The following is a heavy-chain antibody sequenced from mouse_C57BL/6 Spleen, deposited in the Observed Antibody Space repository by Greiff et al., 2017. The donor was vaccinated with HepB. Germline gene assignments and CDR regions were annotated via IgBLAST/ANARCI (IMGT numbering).Heavy chain of an antibody. CDR1: GYTFTDYY. V-gene: IGHV1-26*01. CDR3: ARKGYDGYYYFDY. Sequence: EVQLQQSGPELVKPGASVKISCKASGYTFTDYYMNWVKQSHGKSLEWIGDINPNNGGTSYNQKFKGKATLTVDKSSSTAYMELSSLTSEDSAVYYCARKGYDGYYYFDYWGQGTTLTVSS. D-gene: IGHD2-3*01. J-gene: IGHJ2*01. CDR2: INPNNGGT.